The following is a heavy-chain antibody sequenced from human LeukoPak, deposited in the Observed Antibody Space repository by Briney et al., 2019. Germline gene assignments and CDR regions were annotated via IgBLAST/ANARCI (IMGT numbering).Heavy chain of an antibody. J-gene: IGHJ4*02. V-gene: IGHV3-73*01. CDR1: GFTFSGSA. CDR3: TRRGYYDSSGYYYEDY. CDR2: IRSKANSYAT. D-gene: IGHD3-22*01. Sequence: GASLKLSCAASGFTFSGSAMHWVRQASGKGLEWVGCIRSKANSYATAYAASVKGRFTISRDDSKNTAYLQMNSLKTEDTAVYYCTRRGYYDSSGYYYEDYWGQGTLVTVSS.